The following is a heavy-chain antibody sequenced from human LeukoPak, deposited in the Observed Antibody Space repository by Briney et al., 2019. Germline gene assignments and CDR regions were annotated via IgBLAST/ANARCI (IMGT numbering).Heavy chain of an antibody. CDR2: MSHNRGT. Sequence: SETLSLTCAVSGYSISSGYDWGWIRQPPGKGLEWIGSMSHNRGTYYNPSLKSRVTISMDTSKNQFSLRLSSVTAADTAVYYCASYYASGVSAYNYYGMDVWGKGTTVTVSS. J-gene: IGHJ6*04. CDR1: GYSISSGYD. D-gene: IGHD3-10*01. CDR3: ASYYASGVSAYNYYGMDV. V-gene: IGHV4-38-2*01.